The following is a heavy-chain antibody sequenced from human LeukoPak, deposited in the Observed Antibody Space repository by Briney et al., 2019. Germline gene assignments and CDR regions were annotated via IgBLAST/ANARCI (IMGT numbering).Heavy chain of an antibody. CDR2: IKQDGSEK. V-gene: IGHV3-7*03. Sequence: ETLSLTCTVSGGSISSSGYYWGWIRQPPGKGLEWVANIKQDGSEKYYVDSVKGRFTISRDNAKNSLYLQMNSLRAEDTAVYYCARDKAYSSSWGGEYNWFDPWGQGTLVTVSS. J-gene: IGHJ5*02. D-gene: IGHD6-13*01. CDR1: GGSISSSGYY. CDR3: ARDKAYSSSWGGEYNWFDP.